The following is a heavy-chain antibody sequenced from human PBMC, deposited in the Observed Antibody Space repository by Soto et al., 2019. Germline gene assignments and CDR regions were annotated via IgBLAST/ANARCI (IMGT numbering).Heavy chain of an antibody. CDR1: GYTFTSYD. D-gene: IGHD2-15*01. J-gene: IGHJ5*02. V-gene: IGHV1-8*01. Sequence: QVQLVQSGAEVKKPGASVKVSCKASGYTFTSYDINWVRQATGQGLEWMGWMNPNSGNTGYAQKFQGRVTMTRNTSTSTDYMELSSLRSEDAAVYYCARGWVVVADTRRWFGPWGQGTLVTVSS. CDR3: ARGWVVVADTRRWFGP. CDR2: MNPNSGNT.